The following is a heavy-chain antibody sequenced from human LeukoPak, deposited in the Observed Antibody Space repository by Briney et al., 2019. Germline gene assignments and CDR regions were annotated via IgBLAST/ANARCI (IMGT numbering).Heavy chain of an antibody. D-gene: IGHD3-22*01. V-gene: IGHV1-18*01. J-gene: IGHJ4*02. CDR3: ARDLRDSSGYYAYFDY. Sequence: KLQGRVTMTTDTSTSTAYMELRSLRSDDTAVYYCARDLRDSSGYYAYFDYWGQGTLVTVSS.